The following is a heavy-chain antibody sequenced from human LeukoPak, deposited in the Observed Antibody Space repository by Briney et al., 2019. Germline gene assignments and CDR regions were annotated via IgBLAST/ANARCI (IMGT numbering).Heavy chain of an antibody. CDR1: GYTFTNYA. CDR2: INAGNGNT. CDR3: ARAPFHCSGGSCYSSFPDY. D-gene: IGHD2-15*01. V-gene: IGHV1-3*01. Sequence: ASVKVSCKASGYTFTNYAMHWVRQAPGQRLEWMGWINAGNGNTKYSQKFQDRVTITRDTSASTAYMELSSLKSEDTAVYYCARAPFHCSGGSCYSSFPDYWGQGTLVTVSS. J-gene: IGHJ4*02.